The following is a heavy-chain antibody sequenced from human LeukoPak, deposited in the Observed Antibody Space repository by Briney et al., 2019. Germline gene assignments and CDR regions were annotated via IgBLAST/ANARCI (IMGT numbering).Heavy chain of an antibody. Sequence: ASVKVSCKASGYTFTSYGISWVRQAPGQGLEWMGWISAYNGNTNYAQKLQGRVTMTTDTSTSTAYMELRSLRSDDTAVYYCARWTGYYDSSGYDYWGQGTLVTVSS. V-gene: IGHV1-18*01. CDR3: ARWTGYYDSSGYDY. CDR1: GYTFTSYG. CDR2: ISAYNGNT. J-gene: IGHJ4*02. D-gene: IGHD3-22*01.